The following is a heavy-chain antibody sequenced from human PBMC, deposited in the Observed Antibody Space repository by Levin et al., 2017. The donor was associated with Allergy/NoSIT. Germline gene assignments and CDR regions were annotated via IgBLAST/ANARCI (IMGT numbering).Heavy chain of an antibody. Sequence: GGSLRLSCAASGFTFSDYWMGWVRQSPGGGLEGVANINKDGGETYHVDSVKGRFTISRDNAKNSLYLQMNSLSAEDTAVYYCARHGSRSFDCWGQGSLVTVSS. J-gene: IGHJ4*02. CDR1: GFTFSDYW. V-gene: IGHV3-7*01. CDR3: ARHGSRSFDC. CDR2: INKDGGET. D-gene: IGHD1-14*01.